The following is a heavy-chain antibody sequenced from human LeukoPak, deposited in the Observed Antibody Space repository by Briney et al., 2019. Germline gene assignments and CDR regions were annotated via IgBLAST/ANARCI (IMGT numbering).Heavy chain of an antibody. CDR3: ARSPSIAAAGSDAFDI. CDR2: IYYIGST. D-gene: IGHD6-13*01. V-gene: IGHV4-59*01. CDR1: GDSISSYY. Sequence: SETLSLTCTVSGDSISSYYWSWIRQPPGKGLEWIGYIYYIGSTSYNPSLKSRVTMSVDTSKNQFSLKLSSVTAADTAVYYCARSPSIAAAGSDAFDIWGQGTMVTVSS. J-gene: IGHJ3*02.